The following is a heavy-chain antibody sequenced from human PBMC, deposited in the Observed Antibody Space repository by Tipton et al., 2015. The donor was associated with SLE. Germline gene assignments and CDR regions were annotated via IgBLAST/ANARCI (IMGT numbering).Heavy chain of an antibody. D-gene: IGHD1-20*01. Sequence: GSLRLSCAASGFTFSSYAMSWVRQAPGKGLVWVSRLKSDGVSTAYADSVKGRFTISRDNAKNTMFLQMNSLRAEDTAVYYCARDFLITGDPLAAFDIWGQGTLVTVSS. CDR2: LKSDGVST. CDR3: ARDFLITGDPLAAFDI. CDR1: GFTFSSYA. J-gene: IGHJ3*02. V-gene: IGHV3-74*01.